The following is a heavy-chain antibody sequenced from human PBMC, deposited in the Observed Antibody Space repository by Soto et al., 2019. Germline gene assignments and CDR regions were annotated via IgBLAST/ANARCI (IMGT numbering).Heavy chain of an antibody. V-gene: IGHV3-30*19. Sequence: GSLRLSCVVSGFTFSDFGMHWVRQSPGEGLAWVASISKDGLDRYYSESVKGRFTISRDDSKNTVFLQMNSLKVEDTAAYFCASPREGQWLVFDHWGQRTLVTVSS. D-gene: IGHD6-19*01. J-gene: IGHJ4*02. CDR1: GFTFSDFG. CDR2: ISKDGLDR. CDR3: ASPREGQWLVFDH.